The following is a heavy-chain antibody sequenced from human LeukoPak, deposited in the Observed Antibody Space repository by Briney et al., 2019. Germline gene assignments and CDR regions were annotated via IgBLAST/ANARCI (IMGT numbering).Heavy chain of an antibody. Sequence: KPSETLSLTCTVSDGSITNYDWSWVRQPPGKGLEFIGHVHYSGTANYNPSLRSRVTISIDTSKKHFFLKLKSVTAADTAVYYCARGPGYSTYYYYGMDVWGQGTTVTVSS. D-gene: IGHD5-12*01. CDR3: ARGPGYSTYYYYGMDV. V-gene: IGHV4-59*01. J-gene: IGHJ6*02. CDR2: VHYSGTA. CDR1: DGSITNYD.